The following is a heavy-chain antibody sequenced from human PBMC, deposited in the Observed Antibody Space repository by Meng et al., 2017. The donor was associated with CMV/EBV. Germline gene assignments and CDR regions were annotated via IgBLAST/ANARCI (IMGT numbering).Heavy chain of an antibody. CDR2: ISGSGVST. CDR3: AKGRGDSDYDFEY. J-gene: IGHJ4*02. CDR1: GFTFSNFA. Sequence: GGSLRLSCAASGFTFSNFAMNWVRQAPGKGLEWVPSISGSGVSTNYADSVKGRFTVSRDNSKNTLYLQTNSLRAEDTAVYYCAKGRGDSDYDFEYWGRGTLVTVSS. V-gene: IGHV3-23*01. D-gene: IGHD5-12*01.